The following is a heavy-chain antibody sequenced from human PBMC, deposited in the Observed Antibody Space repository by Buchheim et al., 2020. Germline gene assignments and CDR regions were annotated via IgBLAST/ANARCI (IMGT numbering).Heavy chain of an antibody. D-gene: IGHD6-6*01. CDR1: GYTFTSYY. V-gene: IGHV1-46*01. CDR3: ARDGDSMYSSSDYYYGMDV. CDR2: INPSGGST. J-gene: IGHJ6*02. Sequence: QVQLVQSGAEVKKPGASVKVSCKASGYTFTSYYMHWVRQAPGQGLEWMGIINPSGGSTSYAQKFQGRVTMTRDTSTSTVYKKLSSRGSEDTAVYYCARDGDSMYSSSDYYYGMDVWGQGTT.